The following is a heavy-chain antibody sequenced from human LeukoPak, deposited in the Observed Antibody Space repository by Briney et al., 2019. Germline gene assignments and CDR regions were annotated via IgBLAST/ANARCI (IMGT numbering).Heavy chain of an antibody. J-gene: IGHJ4*02. D-gene: IGHD2/OR15-2a*01. CDR1: GGSISGNY. V-gene: IGHV4-4*07. CDR2: IYNIGTT. CDR3: ARDWGFYGGNFYLDY. Sequence: PSETLSLTCTVSGGSISGNYWSWIRQSAGKRLEWIGRIYNIGTTNYNPSLKSRVTMSVDTSKNQFSLRLSSVTAADTAMYYCARDWGFYGGNFYLDYWGQGILVTVSS.